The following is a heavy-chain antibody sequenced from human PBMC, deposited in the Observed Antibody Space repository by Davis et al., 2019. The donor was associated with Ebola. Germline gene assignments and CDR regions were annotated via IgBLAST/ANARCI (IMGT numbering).Heavy chain of an antibody. V-gene: IGHV4-59*01. CDR3: ARSNYGSGSYDS. Sequence: SETLSLTCTVPGGSISRYYWSWIRQPPGKGLEWIGYIHYSGDTKSNPSLKSRVTISVDTSKNQFSLKLNSVTAADTAVFYCARSNYGSGSYDSWGQGALVTVSS. D-gene: IGHD3-10*01. CDR2: IHYSGDT. J-gene: IGHJ5*01. CDR1: GGSISRYY.